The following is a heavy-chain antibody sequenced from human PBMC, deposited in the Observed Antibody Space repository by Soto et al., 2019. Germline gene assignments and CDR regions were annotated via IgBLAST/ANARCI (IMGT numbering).Heavy chain of an antibody. D-gene: IGHD6-19*01. CDR2: ISGSGGST. V-gene: IGHV3-23*01. CDR1: GFTFSSYA. CDR3: ATTGWKWLVPY. Sequence: GGSLRLSCAASGFTFSSYAMSWVRQAPGKGLEWVSAISGSGGSTYYADSVKGRFTISRDNSKNTLYLQMNSLRAEDTAVYYCATTGWKWLVPYWGQGTLVTVSS. J-gene: IGHJ4*02.